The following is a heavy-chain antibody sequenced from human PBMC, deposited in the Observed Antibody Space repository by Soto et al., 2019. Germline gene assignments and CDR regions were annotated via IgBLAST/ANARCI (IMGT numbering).Heavy chain of an antibody. CDR3: ARGAAVTQYDY. Sequence: XGTLSLTCTVSGVSVSSGSFYWAWIRQPPGKGLEWIGFGSYSGTTNYKPSLKSRVTISVDTSRSQISLKVSSLTAADTAVYYCARGAAVTQYDYWGQGTLVTVSS. V-gene: IGHV4-61*01. CDR2: GSYSGTT. D-gene: IGHD4-17*01. CDR1: GVSVSSGSFY. J-gene: IGHJ4*02.